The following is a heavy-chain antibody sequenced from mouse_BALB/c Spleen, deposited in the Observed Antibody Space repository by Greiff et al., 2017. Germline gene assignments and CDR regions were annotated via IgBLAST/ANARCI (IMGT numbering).Heavy chain of an antibody. CDR1: GFNIKDTY. D-gene: IGHD2-13*01. CDR3: ARGVISAWFAY. Sequence: VQLQQSGAELVKPGASVKLSCTASGFNIKDTYMHWVKQRPEQGLEWIGRIDPANGNTKYDPKFQGKATITADTSSNTAYLQLSSLTSEDTAVYYCARGVISAWFAYWGQGTLVTVAA. J-gene: IGHJ3*01. V-gene: IGHV14-3*02. CDR2: IDPANGNT.